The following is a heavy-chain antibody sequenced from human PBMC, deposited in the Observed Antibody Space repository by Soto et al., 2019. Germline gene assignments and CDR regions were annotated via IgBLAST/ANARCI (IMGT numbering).Heavy chain of an antibody. Sequence: QLQLQESGPGLVKPSETLSLTCTVSGGSISDDGYYWGWIRQPPGKGLEWIGSMYYSGTSSYNPSLKSRVSMSVDTSKKQLSLMLTSVTAADTAVYYCARLHCDSPNCVPLDPWGQGTLVTVSS. J-gene: IGHJ5*02. D-gene: IGHD3-22*01. CDR2: MYYSGTS. CDR1: GGSISDDGYY. CDR3: ARLHCDSPNCVPLDP. V-gene: IGHV4-39*01.